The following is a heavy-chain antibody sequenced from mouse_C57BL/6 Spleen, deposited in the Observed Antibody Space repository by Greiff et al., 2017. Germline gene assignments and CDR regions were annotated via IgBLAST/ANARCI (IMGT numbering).Heavy chain of an antibody. J-gene: IGHJ3*01. D-gene: IGHD2-10*02. CDR3: ARGTSAWFAC. CDR2: IYPGDGDT. CDR1: GYAFSSSW. Sequence: QVQLQQSGPELVKPGASVKISCKASGYAFSSSWMNWVKQRPGKGLEWIGRIYPGDGDTNYNGKFKGKATLTADKSSSTAYMQLSSLTSEDSAVYFCARGTSAWFACWGQGTLVTVSA. V-gene: IGHV1-82*01.